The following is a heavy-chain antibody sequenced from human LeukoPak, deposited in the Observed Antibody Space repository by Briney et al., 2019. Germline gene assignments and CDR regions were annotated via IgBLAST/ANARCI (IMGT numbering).Heavy chain of an antibody. CDR2: ISDDGRVT. D-gene: IGHD5/OR15-5a*01. CDR3: VRRYYEYNVYDRHFAF. V-gene: IGHV3-74*03. J-gene: IGHJ4*02. Sequence: GGSLRLSCAASGFTFSRDWIHWVRQAPGKGLVCVSRISDDGRVTTSADSVQGRFTISRDNAKSTVFLQMNSLRVEDTAVYFCVRRYYEYNVYDRHFAFWGQGILVTVSS. CDR1: GFTFSRDW.